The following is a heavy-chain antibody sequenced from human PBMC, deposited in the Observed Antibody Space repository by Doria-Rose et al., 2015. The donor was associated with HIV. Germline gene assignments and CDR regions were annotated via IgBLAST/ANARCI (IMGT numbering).Heavy chain of an antibody. J-gene: IGHJ4*02. V-gene: IGHV3-21*01. CDR2: ISSTSAYI. CDR3: ATGVTLDY. CDR1: GFTFSSHR. Sequence: VQLQESGGGLVRPGGSLRLSCATSGFTFSSHRINWIRQAPGKGLEWVSSISSTSAYINYADSVRGRFTISRDNARNSLYLQMDSLRAKDTAIYYCATGVTLDYWGQGTLVTVSS. D-gene: IGHD3-10*01.